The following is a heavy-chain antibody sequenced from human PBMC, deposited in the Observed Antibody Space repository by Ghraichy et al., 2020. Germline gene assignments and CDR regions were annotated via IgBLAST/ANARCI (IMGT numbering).Heavy chain of an antibody. D-gene: IGHD7-27*01. J-gene: IGHJ4*02. Sequence: GGSLRLSCTASGFSFADYTMGWFRQAPGKGLEWVSVIGGTAFRGPAEYAASVNGRFTFSRDDSKSIAYLQMNSLKTEDSAVYYCCRLNWGRTPWDWGQGTQVTVSS. CDR3: CRLNWGRTPWD. CDR2: IGGTAFRGPA. CDR1: GFSFADYT. V-gene: IGHV3-49*03.